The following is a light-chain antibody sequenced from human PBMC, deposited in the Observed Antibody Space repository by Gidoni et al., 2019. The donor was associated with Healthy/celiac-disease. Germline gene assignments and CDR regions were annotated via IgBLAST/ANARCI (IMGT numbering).Light chain of an antibody. J-gene: IGKJ2*01. Sequence: EMVLTQSPGTLSLSPGERATLSCRASQSVSSSYLAWYPQKPGQAPRLLIYGASSRATGIPDMFSGSVSGTAFTLTISRLEPEDFAVYYCQQYGSSPSYTFGQGTKLEIK. CDR1: QSVSSSY. V-gene: IGKV3-20*01. CDR3: QQYGSSPSYT. CDR2: GAS.